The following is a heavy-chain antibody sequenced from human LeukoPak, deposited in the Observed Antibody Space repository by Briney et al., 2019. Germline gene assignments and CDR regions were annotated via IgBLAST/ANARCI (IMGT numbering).Heavy chain of an antibody. Sequence: SETLSLTCTVSGGSISNYYWSWIRQPAGKGLEWTGLIYTSGSINYNPSLKSRVTMSVHTSKNQFSLKLISVTAADTAVYYCARVSRLVATIRYYYYYMDVWGKGTTVTVSS. V-gene: IGHV4-4*07. J-gene: IGHJ6*03. D-gene: IGHD5-12*01. CDR2: IYTSGSI. CDR1: GGSISNYY. CDR3: ARVSRLVATIRYYYYYMDV.